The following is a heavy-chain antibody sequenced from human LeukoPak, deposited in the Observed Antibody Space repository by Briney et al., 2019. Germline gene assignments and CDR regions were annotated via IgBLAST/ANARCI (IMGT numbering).Heavy chain of an antibody. Sequence: PGGSLRLSCAASGFSFGNSWMHWVRQAPGKGLVWVSCISSGGSSTSYADSVKGRFTTSRDNAKNTLYLQMNSLRAEDTAVYYCARGGGFSNGAFDYWDRGTLVAVSS. CDR2: ISSGGSST. J-gene: IGHJ4*02. CDR3: ARGGGFSNGAFDY. V-gene: IGHV3-74*01. D-gene: IGHD5-18*01. CDR1: GFSFGNSW.